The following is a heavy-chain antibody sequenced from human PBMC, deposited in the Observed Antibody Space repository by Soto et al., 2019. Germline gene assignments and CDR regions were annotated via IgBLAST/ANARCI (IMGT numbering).Heavy chain of an antibody. CDR3: ARGHIVVVTAMAPDWFDP. V-gene: IGHV3-23*01. CDR2: VSASGLNT. Sequence: GGSLRLSCAASGFTFSTYAMAWVRQAPGKGLEWVSGVSASGLNTDYADPVKGRFYISRDNSKNTVSLHMNSLRAEDTAVYYCARGHIVVVTAMAPDWFDPWGQGTLVTVSS. J-gene: IGHJ5*02. CDR1: GFTFSTYA. D-gene: IGHD2-21*02.